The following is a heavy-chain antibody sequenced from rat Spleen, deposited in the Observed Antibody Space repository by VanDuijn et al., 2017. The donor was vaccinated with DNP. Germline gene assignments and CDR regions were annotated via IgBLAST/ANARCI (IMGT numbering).Heavy chain of an antibody. Sequence: EVQLVESGGGPVQPGRSLKLSCVASGFIFSNYWMTWIRQAPGKGLEWVTTIIYDGSNTYYRDSVKGRFSLSRDNAKSTLYLQVNSLRSEDTATYYCTSNPHIRTAAPFDYWGQGVMVTVSS. J-gene: IGHJ2*01. D-gene: IGHD3-8*01. CDR3: TSNPHIRTAAPFDY. CDR1: GFIFSNYW. CDR2: IIYDGSNT. V-gene: IGHV5-31*01.